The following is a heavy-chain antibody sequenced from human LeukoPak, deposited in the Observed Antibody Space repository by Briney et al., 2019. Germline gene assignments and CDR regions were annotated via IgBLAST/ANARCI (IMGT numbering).Heavy chain of an antibody. V-gene: IGHV3-30*02. CDR1: GFTFSTYG. J-gene: IGHJ4*02. D-gene: IGHD6-13*01. CDR2: IRYDGSNK. CDR3: AKDPRIAAVGYFDY. Sequence: PGGSLRLSCATSGFTFSTYGMHWVRQAPGKGLEWVAFIRYDGSNKYYADSVRGRLTISRDNSKNTLYLQMNNLRAEDTAVYYCAKDPRIAAVGYFDYWGQGTLVTVSP.